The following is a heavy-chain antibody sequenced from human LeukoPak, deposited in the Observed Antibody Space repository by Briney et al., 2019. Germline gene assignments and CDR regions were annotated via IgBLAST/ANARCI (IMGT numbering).Heavy chain of an antibody. J-gene: IGHJ6*03. CDR2: INHSGST. V-gene: IGHV4-34*01. CDR1: GGSFSGYY. CDR3: ARGAVAGIGYYYMDV. Sequence: SSETLSLTCAVYGGSFSGYYWSWIRQPPGKGLEWIGEINHSGSTNYNPSLKSRVTISVDTSKNQFSLKLSSVTAADTAVYYCARGAVAGIGYYYMDVWGKGTTVTVSS. D-gene: IGHD6-19*01.